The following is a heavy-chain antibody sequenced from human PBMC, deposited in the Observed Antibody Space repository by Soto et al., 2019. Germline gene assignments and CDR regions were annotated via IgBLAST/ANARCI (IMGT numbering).Heavy chain of an antibody. CDR3: ARQYSSGWQTPVFDY. Sequence: PGESLKISCKGSGYSFTSYWIGWVRQMPGKGLEWMGIIYPGDSDTRYSPSFQGQVTISADKSISTAYLQWSSLKASDTAMYYCARQYSSGWQTPVFDYWGQGTLVTVSS. J-gene: IGHJ4*02. CDR2: IYPGDSDT. D-gene: IGHD6-19*01. CDR1: GYSFTSYW. V-gene: IGHV5-51*01.